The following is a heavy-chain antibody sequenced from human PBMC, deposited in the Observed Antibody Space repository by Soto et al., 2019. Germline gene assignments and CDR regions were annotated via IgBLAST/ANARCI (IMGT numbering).Heavy chain of an antibody. D-gene: IGHD6-19*01. CDR1: GGSFSGYY. Sequence: SETLSLTCAVYGGSFSGYYWSWIRQPPGKGLEWIGEINHSGSTNYNPSLKSRVTISVDTSKNQFSLKLSSVTAADTAVYYCARRYSSGLADWGQGTLVTVSS. CDR3: ARRYSSGLAD. J-gene: IGHJ4*02. CDR2: INHSGST. V-gene: IGHV4-34*01.